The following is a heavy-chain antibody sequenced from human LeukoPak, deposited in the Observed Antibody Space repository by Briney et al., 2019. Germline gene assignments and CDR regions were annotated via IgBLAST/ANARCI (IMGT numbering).Heavy chain of an antibody. J-gene: IGHJ4*02. CDR2: INHSGST. CDR1: GGSFSGYF. D-gene: IGHD6-19*01. V-gene: IGHV4-34*01. CDR3: ARGQSSGWPYYFDY. Sequence: SETLSLTCAVYGGSFSGYFWSWIRQPPGKGLEWIGEINHSGSTNYHPSLKSRVTILVDTSKNQFSLKLSSVTAADTAVYYCARGQSSGWPYYFDYWGQGTLVTVSS.